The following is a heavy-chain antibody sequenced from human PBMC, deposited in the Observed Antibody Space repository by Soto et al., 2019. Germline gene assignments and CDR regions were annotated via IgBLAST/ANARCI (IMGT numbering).Heavy chain of an antibody. D-gene: IGHD3-3*01. CDR2: ISYDGSNK. V-gene: IGHV3-30*03. J-gene: IGHJ6*02. CDR3: ARDLLLEWLLPPYYYYGMDV. CDR1: GITFNYYP. Sequence: PWGALRISWVSSGITFNYYPMARVPPGPGKGLGGVAVISYDGSNKYYADSVKGRFTISRDSSKNTLYLQINSLRAEDTAVYYCARDLLLEWLLPPYYYYGMDVWGQGTTVTVSS.